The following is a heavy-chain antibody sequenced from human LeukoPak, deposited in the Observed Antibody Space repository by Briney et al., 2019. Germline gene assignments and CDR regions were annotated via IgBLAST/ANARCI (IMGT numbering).Heavy chain of an antibody. CDR3: ARDRSGYGNWFDP. V-gene: IGHV3-21*01. CDR1: GFTLSSYS. J-gene: IGHJ5*02. CDR2: ISGSSSYI. D-gene: IGHD6-19*01. Sequence: PGGSLRLSCAASGFTLSSYSMNWVRQAPGKGLEWVSSISGSSSYINYADSVKGRFTISRDNAKNSLYLQMNSLRAEDTAVYHCARDRSGYGNWFDPWGQGTLVTVSS.